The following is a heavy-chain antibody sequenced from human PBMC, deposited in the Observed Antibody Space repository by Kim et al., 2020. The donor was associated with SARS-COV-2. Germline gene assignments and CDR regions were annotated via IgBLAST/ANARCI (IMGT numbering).Heavy chain of an antibody. V-gene: IGHV4-39*01. J-gene: IGHJ4*02. CDR3: ARQGYGCCGQDHDY. CDR2: IYYSGST. CDR1: GGSISSSSYY. Sequence: SETLSLTCTVSGGSISSSSYYWGWIRQPPGKGLEWIGSIYYSGSTYYNPSLKSRVTISVDTSKNQFSLKLSSVTAADTAVYYCARQGYGCCGQDHDYWGQGTLVTVSS. D-gene: IGHD6-13*01.